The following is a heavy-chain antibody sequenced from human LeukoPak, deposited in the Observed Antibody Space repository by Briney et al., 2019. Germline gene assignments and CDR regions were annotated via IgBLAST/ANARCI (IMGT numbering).Heavy chain of an antibody. D-gene: IGHD1-26*01. J-gene: IGHJ4*02. CDR1: GFTFSSYS. CDR2: ISGSGGST. CDR3: AKVTAKVGVTTEIG. Sequence: GGSLRLSCAASGFTFSSYSMNWVRQAPGKGLEWVSAISGSGGSTYYADSVKGRFTISRDNSKNTLYLQMNSLRAEDTAVYYCAKVTAKVGVTTEIGWGQGTLVTVSS. V-gene: IGHV3-23*01.